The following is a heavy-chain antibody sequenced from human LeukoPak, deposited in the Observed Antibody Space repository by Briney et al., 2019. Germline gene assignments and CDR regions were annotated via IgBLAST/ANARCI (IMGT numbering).Heavy chain of an antibody. Sequence: PGGSLRLSCAASGFTFTSYWIHWVRQAPRKGLVWISRINSDGSGTSYADSVKGRFTISRDNAKNILYLQMNSLRAEDTAVYYCVRDRVGPDYWGQGTLVTVSS. V-gene: IGHV3-74*01. CDR2: INSDGSGT. J-gene: IGHJ4*02. CDR3: VRDRVGPDY. D-gene: IGHD1-26*01. CDR1: GFTFTSYW.